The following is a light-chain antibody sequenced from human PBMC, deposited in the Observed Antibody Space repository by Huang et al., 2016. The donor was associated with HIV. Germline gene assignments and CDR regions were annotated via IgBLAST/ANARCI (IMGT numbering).Light chain of an antibody. CDR1: QSVNSK. CDR3: QQYSKWPPNT. Sequence: EIVMTQSPATLSLSPGERATLSCRASQSVNSKLAWYQQKPGQAPRLLIYGSSTRATGVPGRFSVSVSGTEFTLTISSLQSEDFAVYYCQQYSKWPPNTFGQGTKLESK. V-gene: IGKV3-15*01. CDR2: GSS. J-gene: IGKJ2*01.